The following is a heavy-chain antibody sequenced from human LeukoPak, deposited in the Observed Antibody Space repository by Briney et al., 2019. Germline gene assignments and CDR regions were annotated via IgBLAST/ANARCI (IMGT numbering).Heavy chain of an antibody. Sequence: ASVKVSCKASGYTFTSYYMHWVRQAPGQGLEWMGWINPNSGGTNYAQKFQGRVTMTRDTSISTAYMELSRLRSDDTAVYYCARDVPPYSSGATVGYWGQGTLVTVSS. CDR2: INPNSGGT. CDR3: ARDVPPYSSGATVGY. J-gene: IGHJ4*02. CDR1: GYTFTSYY. D-gene: IGHD6-19*01. V-gene: IGHV1-2*02.